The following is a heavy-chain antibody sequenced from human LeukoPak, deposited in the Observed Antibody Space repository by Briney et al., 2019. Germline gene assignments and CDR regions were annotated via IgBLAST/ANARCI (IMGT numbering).Heavy chain of an antibody. V-gene: IGHV3-23*01. CDR1: GFTFSSYA. CDR2: ISGSGGST. CDR3: AKAPSRNSGSYYFDY. Sequence: PGGSQRLSCAASGFTFSSYAMSWVRQAPGKELEWVSAISGSGGSTYYADSVKGRFTISRDNSKNTLYLQMNSLRAEDTAVYYCAKAPSRNSGSYYFDYWGQGTLVTVSS. D-gene: IGHD1-26*01. J-gene: IGHJ4*02.